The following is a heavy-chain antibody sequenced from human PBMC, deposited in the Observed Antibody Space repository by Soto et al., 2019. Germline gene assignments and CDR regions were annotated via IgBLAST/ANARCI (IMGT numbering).Heavy chain of an antibody. CDR3: ARHVSVSGYEYYFDQ. Sequence: QLQLQESGPGLVKHSETLSLTCTVSGGSIISSSYYWAWIRQPPGKGLEWLGNIDYSGNTYYNPSLERRVAISVDTSNNQFSLKLTSVTAVDTAVYYFARHVSVSGYEYYFDQWGQGTLVTVSS. J-gene: IGHJ4*02. CDR1: GGSIISSSYY. CDR2: IDYSGNT. D-gene: IGHD5-12*01. V-gene: IGHV4-39*01.